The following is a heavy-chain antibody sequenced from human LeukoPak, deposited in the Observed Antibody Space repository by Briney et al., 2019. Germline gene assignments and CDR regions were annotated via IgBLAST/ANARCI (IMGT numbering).Heavy chain of an antibody. CDR1: GGSFSGYY. CDR3: ARGRSSYYGSGSSSDQDWFDP. V-gene: IGHV4-34*01. D-gene: IGHD3-10*01. J-gene: IGHJ5*02. CDR2: INHSGST. Sequence: SETLSLTCAVYGGSFSGYYWSWIRQPPGKGLEWIGEINHSGSTNYNPSLKSRVTISVDTSKNQFSLKLSSVTAADTAVYYCARGRSSYYGSGSSSDQDWFDPWGQGTLVTVSS.